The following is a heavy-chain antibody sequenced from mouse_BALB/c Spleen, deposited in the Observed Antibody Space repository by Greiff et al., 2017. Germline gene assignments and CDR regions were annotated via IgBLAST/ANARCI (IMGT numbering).Heavy chain of an antibody. J-gene: IGHJ4*01. CDR3: ARGGYYYGSTYYYAMDY. D-gene: IGHD1-1*01. CDR1: GFTFSDYG. Sequence: DVHLVESGGGLVQPGGSRKLSCAASGFTFSDYGMAWVRQAPGKGPEWVAFISNLAYSIYYADTVTGRFTISRENAKNTLYLEMSSLRSEDTAMYYCARGGYYYGSTYYYAMDYWGQGTSVTVSS. CDR2: ISNLAYSI. V-gene: IGHV5-15*02.